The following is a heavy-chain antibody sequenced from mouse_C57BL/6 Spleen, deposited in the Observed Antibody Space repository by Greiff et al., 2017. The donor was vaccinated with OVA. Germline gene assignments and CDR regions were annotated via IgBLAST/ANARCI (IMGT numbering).Heavy chain of an antibody. CDR2: ILPGSGST. V-gene: IGHV1-9*01. CDR1: GYTFTGYW. J-gene: IGHJ1*03. CDR3: ARVLITTVVAPPGYFDV. Sequence: VQLQQSGAELMKPGASVKLSCKATGYTFTGYWIEWVKQRPGHGLEWIGEILPGSGSTNYNEKFKGKATFTADTSSNTAYMQLSSLTTEDSAIYYCARVLITTVVAPPGYFDVWGTGTTVTVSS. D-gene: IGHD1-1*01.